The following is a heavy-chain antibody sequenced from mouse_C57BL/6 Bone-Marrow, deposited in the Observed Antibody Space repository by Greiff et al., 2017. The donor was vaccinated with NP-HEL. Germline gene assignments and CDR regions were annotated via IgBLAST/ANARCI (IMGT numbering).Heavy chain of an antibody. CDR2: IDPSDSET. J-gene: IGHJ4*01. D-gene: IGHD3-2*02. Sequence: QVQLQQPGAELVRPGSSVKLSCKASGYTFTSYWMHWVKQRPIQGLEWIGNIDPSDSETHYNQKFKDKATLTVDKSSSTAYMQLSSLTSEDSAVYYCARQLRLPPYYYAMDYWGQGTSVTVSS. V-gene: IGHV1-52*01. CDR1: GYTFTSYW. CDR3: ARQLRLPPYYYAMDY.